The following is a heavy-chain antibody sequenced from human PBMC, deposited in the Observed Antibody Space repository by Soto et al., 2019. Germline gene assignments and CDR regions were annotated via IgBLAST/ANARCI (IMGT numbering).Heavy chain of an antibody. CDR3: ARGNELALDY. CDR1: GGTFSSYT. Sequence: QVQLVQSGAEVKKPGSSVKVSCKASGGTFSSYTISWVRQAPGQGLEWMGRIIPILGIANYAQKFQGRVTITADKSTSTAYLELSRPRSEDTAVSYCARGNELALDYWGQGTLVTFSS. J-gene: IGHJ4*02. D-gene: IGHD6-13*01. V-gene: IGHV1-69*02. CDR2: IIPILGIA.